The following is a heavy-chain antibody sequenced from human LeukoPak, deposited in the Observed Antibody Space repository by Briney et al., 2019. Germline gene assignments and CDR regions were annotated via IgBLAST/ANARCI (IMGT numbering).Heavy chain of an antibody. V-gene: IGHV3-23*01. Sequence: GGSLRLSCAASGFTLNSYAMSWVRQAPGKGLEWVSAISGSGGYTYYADSVKGRFTISRDNSKNTLYLQMNSLRAEDTAVYYCAKDPPNYGDYPGDFDYWGQGTLVTVSS. D-gene: IGHD4-17*01. CDR3: AKDPPNYGDYPGDFDY. J-gene: IGHJ4*02. CDR1: GFTLNSYA. CDR2: ISGSGGYT.